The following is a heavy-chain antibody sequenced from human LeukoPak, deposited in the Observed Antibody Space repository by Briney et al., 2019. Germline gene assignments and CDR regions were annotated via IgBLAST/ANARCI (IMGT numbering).Heavy chain of an antibody. CDR1: GFTFSDYY. V-gene: IGHV3-23*01. J-gene: IGHJ6*03. D-gene: IGHD2-15*01. Sequence: GGSLRLSCAASGFTFSDYYMSWIRQAPGKGLEWVSSISSTGGTTYYADSVKGRFTISRDNSKNTLYLQMNSLRAEDTAIYYCAKNGDRGAYCTGGTCYPYFYYYMDVWGKGTTVTISS. CDR2: ISSTGGTT. CDR3: AKNGDRGAYCTGGTCYPYFYYYMDV.